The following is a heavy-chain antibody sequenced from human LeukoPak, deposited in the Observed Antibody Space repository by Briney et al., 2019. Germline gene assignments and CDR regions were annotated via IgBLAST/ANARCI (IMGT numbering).Heavy chain of an antibody. J-gene: IGHJ4*02. V-gene: IGHV4-4*07. D-gene: IGHD6-13*01. Sequence: SETLSLTCTVSGGSISSYYWSWIRQPAGKGLEWIGRIYTSGSTNYNPSLKSRVTMAVDTSKNQFSLKLSSVTAADTAVYYCASTPGSTWSGYFDYWGQGTLVTVSS. CDR1: GGSISSYY. CDR3: ASTPGSTWSGYFDY. CDR2: IYTSGST.